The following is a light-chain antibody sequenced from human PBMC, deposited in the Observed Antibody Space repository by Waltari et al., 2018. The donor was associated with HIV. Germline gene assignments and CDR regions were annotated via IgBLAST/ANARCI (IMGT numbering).Light chain of an antibody. J-gene: IGLJ1*01. CDR2: GVN. Sequence: QSALTQPPSPSGSPGQSITISCTGTSSYMSESSYLSWYQHHPGRATKLIIVGVNERPSGVPDRFSVSRSGYSASLTVSGLQAEDEADYYCASYRGISNPYVFGTGTKVTVL. V-gene: IGLV2-8*01. CDR3: ASYRGISNPYV. CDR1: SSYMSESSY.